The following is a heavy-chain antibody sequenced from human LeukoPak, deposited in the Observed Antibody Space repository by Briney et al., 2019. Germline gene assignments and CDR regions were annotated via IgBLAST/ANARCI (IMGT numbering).Heavy chain of an antibody. D-gene: IGHD5-12*01. Sequence: SETLSLTCTVSGDSISSSSYYWGWIRQPPGKGLEWIGNIYYRGSTYYNPSLKSRVTISVDTSKNQFSLKLRSVTAADTAVYYCVRVGDSGYDYRGWIDPWGQGTLVTVSS. CDR2: IYYRGST. CDR3: VRVGDSGYDYRGWIDP. J-gene: IGHJ5*02. CDR1: GDSISSSSYY. V-gene: IGHV4-39*07.